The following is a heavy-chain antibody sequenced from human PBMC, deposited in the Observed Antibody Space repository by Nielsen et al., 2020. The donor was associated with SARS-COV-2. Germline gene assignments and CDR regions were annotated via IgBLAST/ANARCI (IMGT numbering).Heavy chain of an antibody. Sequence: GESLKISCVGSEFTFSDYWMSWVRQAPGKGLEWVANIRQDGADIYYMDSVKGRFTISRDNAKNSLYLQMNSLRAEDTAVYYCARGPEGRYYYGSGSYLGYWGQGTLVTVSS. CDR2: IRQDGADI. V-gene: IGHV3-7*03. D-gene: IGHD3-10*01. CDR3: ARGPEGRYYYGSGSYLGY. CDR1: EFTFSDYW. J-gene: IGHJ4*02.